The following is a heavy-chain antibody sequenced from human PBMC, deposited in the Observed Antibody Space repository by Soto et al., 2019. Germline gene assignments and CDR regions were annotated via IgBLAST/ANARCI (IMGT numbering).Heavy chain of an antibody. V-gene: IGHV1-2*04. J-gene: IGHJ4*02. CDR1: GYTFTCYY. CDR2: INPNSGGT. D-gene: IGHD6-13*01. Sequence: XSVKVSCKASGYTFTCYYMHWVRQAPGQGLEWMGWINPNSGGTNYAQKFQGWVTMTRDTSISTAYMELSRLRSDDTAVYYCARDIAAGSNFDYWGQGTLATVSS. CDR3: ARDIAAGSNFDY.